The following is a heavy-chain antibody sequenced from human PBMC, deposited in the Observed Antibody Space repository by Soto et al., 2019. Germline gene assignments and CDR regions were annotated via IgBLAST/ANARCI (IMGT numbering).Heavy chain of an antibody. Sequence: PSETLSLTCTVSGGSISSSSYYWGWIRQPPGKGLEWIGSIYYSGSTYYNPSLKSRVTISVDTSKNQFSLKLSSVTAADTAVYYCARQHPQGRITIFGVVPDYWGQGTLVTVYS. CDR3: ARQHPQGRITIFGVVPDY. CDR2: IYYSGST. D-gene: IGHD3-3*01. J-gene: IGHJ4*02. CDR1: GGSISSSSYY. V-gene: IGHV4-39*01.